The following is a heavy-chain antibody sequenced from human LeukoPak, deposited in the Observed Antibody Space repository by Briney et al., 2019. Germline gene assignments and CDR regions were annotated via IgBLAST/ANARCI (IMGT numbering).Heavy chain of an antibody. CDR3: AKDVELARAFDY. CDR1: GFTFNTYT. CDR2: ISGSGGST. D-gene: IGHD1-7*01. Sequence: GGSLRLSCAASGFTFNTYTMYWVRQAPGKGLEWVSAISGSGGSTYYADSVKGRFTISRDNSKNTLYLQMNSLRAEDTAVYYCAKDVELARAFDYWGQGTLVTVSS. J-gene: IGHJ4*02. V-gene: IGHV3-23*01.